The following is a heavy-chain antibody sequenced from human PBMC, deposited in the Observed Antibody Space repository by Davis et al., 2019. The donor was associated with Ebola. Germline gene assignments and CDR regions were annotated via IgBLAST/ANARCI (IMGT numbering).Heavy chain of an antibody. D-gene: IGHD4-11*01. CDR2: IDYSGSI. CDR3: AIQYSNGWFDP. Sequence: SETLSLTCTVSGGSINNYFWSWIRQPPGKGLEWIGWIDYSGSINYNPSLESRVTISVDTSKNQFSLKLRSVTAADTAVYYCAIQYSNGWFDPWGQGTLVTVSS. V-gene: IGHV4-59*01. CDR1: GGSINNYF. J-gene: IGHJ5*02.